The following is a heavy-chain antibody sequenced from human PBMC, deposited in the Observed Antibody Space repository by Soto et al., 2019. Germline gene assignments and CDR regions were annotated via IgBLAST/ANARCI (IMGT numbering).Heavy chain of an antibody. CDR1: GGTFDNFI. D-gene: IGHD1-26*01. CDR3: ARNGTYSSALSQYSGMDV. Sequence: SVKVSCKASGGTFDNFIMNWVRQTPGRGLEWMGGIVPMLGTPTYAEKFKGRVTISATGSTSTMYMEVTSLRSEDTAIYYCARNGTYSSALSQYSGMDVWGQGTTATVS. V-gene: IGHV1-69*13. J-gene: IGHJ6*02. CDR2: IVPMLGTP.